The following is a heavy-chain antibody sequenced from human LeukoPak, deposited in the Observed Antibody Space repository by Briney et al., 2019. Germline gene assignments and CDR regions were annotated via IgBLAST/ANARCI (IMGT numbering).Heavy chain of an antibody. D-gene: IGHD3-10*01. J-gene: IGHJ4*02. CDR1: GYTFTSYW. V-gene: IGHV5-10-1*01. Sequence: GESLRISCKGSGYTFTSYWISWVRQMPGKGLEWMGMIDPTDSYTNYSPSFQGHVTISADKSISTAYLQWSSLKTSDTAMYYCARTAQDFYDSGSPDHWGQGTLVTVSS. CDR2: IDPTDSYT. CDR3: ARTAQDFYDSGSPDH.